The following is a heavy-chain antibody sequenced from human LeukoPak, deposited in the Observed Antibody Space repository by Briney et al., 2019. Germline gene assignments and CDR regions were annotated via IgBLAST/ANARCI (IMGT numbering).Heavy chain of an antibody. Sequence: GGALRLSCAASGFTLSSFGIHWVRQAPGKGLEWVALISYDGSNKYYADSVKGRFTISRDNSKNTLYLQMNSLRAEDTAVYYCAKEESYYYGSGNGMDVWGQGTTVTVSS. D-gene: IGHD3-10*01. V-gene: IGHV3-30*18. J-gene: IGHJ6*02. CDR1: GFTLSSFG. CDR2: ISYDGSNK. CDR3: AKEESYYYGSGNGMDV.